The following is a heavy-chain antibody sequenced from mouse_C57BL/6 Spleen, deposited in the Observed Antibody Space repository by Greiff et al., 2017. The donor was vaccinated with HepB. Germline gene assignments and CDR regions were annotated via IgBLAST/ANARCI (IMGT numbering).Heavy chain of an antibody. J-gene: IGHJ3*01. CDR1: GYTFTSYD. Sequence: QVQLQQSGPELVKPGASVKLSCKASGYTFTSYDINWVKQRPGQGLEWIGWIYPRDGSTKYNEKFKGKATLTVDTSSSTAYMELHSLTSEDSAVYFCARENNSAWFAYWGQGTLVTVSA. D-gene: IGHD1-3*01. V-gene: IGHV1-85*01. CDR3: ARENNSAWFAY. CDR2: IYPRDGST.